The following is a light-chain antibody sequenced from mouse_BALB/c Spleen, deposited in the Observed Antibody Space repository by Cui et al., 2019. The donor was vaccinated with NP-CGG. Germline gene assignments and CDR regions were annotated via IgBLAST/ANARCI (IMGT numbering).Light chain of an antibody. CDR3: ALWYSNHWV. V-gene: IGLV1*01. CDR2: GTN. Sequence: QAVVTRESARTTSPVETVTLTCRSSTGAGTTSNYANWVQEKPDHLFTGLIGGTNNRAPGVPARFSGSLIGDKAALTITGAQTEDEAIYFCALWYSNHWVFGGGTKLTVL. CDR1: TGAGTTSNY. J-gene: IGLJ1*01.